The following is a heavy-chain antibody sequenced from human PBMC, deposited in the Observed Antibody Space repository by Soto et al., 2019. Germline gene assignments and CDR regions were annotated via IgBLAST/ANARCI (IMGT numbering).Heavy chain of an antibody. D-gene: IGHD3-10*01. J-gene: IGHJ6*03. V-gene: IGHV1-2*04. Sequence: ASVKVSCKASGCTFTGYYMHWVRQAPGQGLEWMGWINPNSGGTNYAQKFQGWVTMTRDTSISTAYMELSRLRSDDTAVYYCARERVFGSSHYYYYMDVWGKGTTVTVSS. CDR2: INPNSGGT. CDR3: ARERVFGSSHYYYYMDV. CDR1: GCTFTGYY.